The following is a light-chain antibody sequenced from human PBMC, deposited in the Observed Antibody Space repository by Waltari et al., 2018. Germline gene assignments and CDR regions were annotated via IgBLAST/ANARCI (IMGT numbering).Light chain of an antibody. CDR3: NSYTGSNSWV. V-gene: IGLV2-14*01. CDR1: SSDVGFYNY. CDR2: DVF. J-gene: IGLJ3*02. Sequence: QSALTQPASVSGSPGQSITISCAGTSSDVGFYNYVSWYQQHPGKAPKLVIYDVFGRPSGVSNRFSVSKSGNTASLTISGLQAEDEADYYCNSYTGSNSWVFGGGTRLTVL.